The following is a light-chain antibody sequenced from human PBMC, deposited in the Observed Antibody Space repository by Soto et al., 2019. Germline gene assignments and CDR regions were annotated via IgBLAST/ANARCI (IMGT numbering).Light chain of an antibody. V-gene: IGLV2-8*01. CDR3: GSYAASNKLV. J-gene: IGLJ2*01. Sequence: QSALTQPPSASGSPGQSVTISCTGTNTDIGAYKYVSWYRQHPGEAPQLIIFEVNSRPSGVPDRFSGSKSDTTASLTISGLQAADEATYFCGSYAASNKLVFGGGTKLTVL. CDR1: NTDIGAYKY. CDR2: EVN.